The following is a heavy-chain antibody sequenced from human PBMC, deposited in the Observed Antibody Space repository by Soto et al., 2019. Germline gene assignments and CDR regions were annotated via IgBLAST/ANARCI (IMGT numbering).Heavy chain of an antibody. J-gene: IGHJ4*02. CDR3: AREYTYGSNFFDC. Sequence: QVQLQESGPGLVKPSQTLSLSCTVSGGSISSAAYYWSWIRQHPGKGLEWIGYISHSGSPFYTPSLKSRVIISADTSKKQVSLNLTSVTAADTAVYYCAREYTYGSNFFDCWGQGALVTVSS. V-gene: IGHV4-31*03. CDR1: GGSISSAAYY. D-gene: IGHD5-18*01. CDR2: ISHSGSP.